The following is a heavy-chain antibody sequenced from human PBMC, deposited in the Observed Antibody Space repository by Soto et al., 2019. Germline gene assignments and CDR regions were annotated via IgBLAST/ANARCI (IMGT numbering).Heavy chain of an antibody. CDR2: IKSDGSST. J-gene: IGHJ5*02. CDR3: ARSDWFDP. V-gene: IGHV3-74*01. Sequence: EVQLVESGGGLVQPGGSLRLSCAASGFTFSTYWMHCVRQAPGKGLVWVSRIKSDGSSTTYADSVKGRFTISRDNANNTLYLQMNSLRVEDTAVYYCARSDWFDPWGQGTLVTVSS. CDR1: GFTFSTYW.